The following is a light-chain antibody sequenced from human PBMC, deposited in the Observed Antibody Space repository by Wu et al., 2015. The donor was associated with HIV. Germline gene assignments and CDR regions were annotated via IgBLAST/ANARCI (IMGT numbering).Light chain of an antibody. CDR3: QQYSTSPYS. J-gene: IGKJ2*03. CDR2: KAS. CDR1: QTINSW. Sequence: DIQMTQSPSTLSASVGARVTITCRASQTINSWLAWYQQKPGKAPKLLMFKASSLETGVPSRFSGSGSGTEFTLTISSLQPDDFATYHCQQYSTSPYSFGQGTKVEMK. V-gene: IGKV1-5*03.